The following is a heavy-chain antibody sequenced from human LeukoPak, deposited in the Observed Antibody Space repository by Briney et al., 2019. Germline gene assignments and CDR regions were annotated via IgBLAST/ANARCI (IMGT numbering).Heavy chain of an antibody. D-gene: IGHD3-10*01. CDR1: GYSFTSYW. Sequence: GESLKISCKGSGYSFTSYWIGWVRQMPGKGLEWMGIIYPGDSDTRYSPSFQGQVTISADKSISTAYLQWSSLKASDTAMYYCARYYYGSGRGANWFDPWGQGTLVTVSS. V-gene: IGHV5-51*01. J-gene: IGHJ5*02. CDR3: ARYYYGSGRGANWFDP. CDR2: IYPGDSDT.